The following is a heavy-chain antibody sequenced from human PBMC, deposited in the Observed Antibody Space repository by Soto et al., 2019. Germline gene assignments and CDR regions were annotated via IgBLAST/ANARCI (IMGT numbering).Heavy chain of an antibody. D-gene: IGHD1-26*01. V-gene: IGHV3-9*01. CDR3: AKDRVRELQAFDI. J-gene: IGHJ3*02. CDR2: ISWNSGSI. Sequence: GGSLRLSCAASGFTFDDYAMHWVRQAPGKGLEWVSVISWNSGSIGYADSVKGRFTISRDNAKNSLYLQMNSLRAEDTALYYCAKDRVRELQAFDIWGQGTMVTVSS. CDR1: GFTFDDYA.